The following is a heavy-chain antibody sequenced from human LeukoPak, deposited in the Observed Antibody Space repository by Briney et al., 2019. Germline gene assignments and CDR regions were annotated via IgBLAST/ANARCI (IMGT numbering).Heavy chain of an antibody. J-gene: IGHJ4*02. D-gene: IGHD6-19*01. V-gene: IGHV4-59*01. CDR1: GGSISSYY. CDR2: IYYSGST. Sequence: PSETLSLTCTVSGGSISSYYWSWIRQPPGQGLEWIGYIYYSGSTNYNPSLKSRVTISVDTSKNQFSLKLSSVTAADTAVYYCARRGPGYSSGWLDYWGQGTLVTVSS. CDR3: ARRGPGYSSGWLDY.